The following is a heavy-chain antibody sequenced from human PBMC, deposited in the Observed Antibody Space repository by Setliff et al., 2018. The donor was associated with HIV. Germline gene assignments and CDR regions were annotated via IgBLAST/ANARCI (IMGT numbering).Heavy chain of an antibody. V-gene: IGHV1-18*01. CDR1: GYTFSNFG. D-gene: IGHD3-10*01. CDR2: IKGYSGKT. CDR3: AREGPRYASGAFDM. J-gene: IGHJ3*02. Sequence: GASVKVSCKSSGYTFSNFGVSWVRQAPGQGLEWLGYIKGYSGKTQFSPWLQVRLTMTTDTSTDTVYLELRSLASDDTAIYYCAREGPRYASGAFDMWGLGTMVTVSS.